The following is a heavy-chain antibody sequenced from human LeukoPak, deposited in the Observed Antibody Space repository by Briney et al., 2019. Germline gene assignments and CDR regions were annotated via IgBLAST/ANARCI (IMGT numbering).Heavy chain of an antibody. V-gene: IGHV1-2*02. CDR2: INPNSGGT. D-gene: IGHD1-26*01. J-gene: IGHJ3*02. Sequence: ASVKVSCKASGYTFTGYYMHWVRQAPGQGLEWMGWINPNSGGTNYAQKFQGRVTMTRDTSISTAYMELSRLRSDDTAVYYCARDFLPYSGSTGAAFDIWGQGTMVTVSS. CDR1: GYTFTGYY. CDR3: ARDFLPYSGSTGAAFDI.